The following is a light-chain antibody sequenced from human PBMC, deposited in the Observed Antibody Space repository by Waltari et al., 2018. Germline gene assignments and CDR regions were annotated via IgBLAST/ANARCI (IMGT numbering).Light chain of an antibody. Sequence: IVMTQSPFSLSVTPGEPASISCRSSQSLLDNNGNKFLDWYLQKPGQSPELLIFLGSNRLSGVPDRFSGSGSGTDYTLNISRVEAEDAGTYYCMQALHTPNTFGQGTKLEIK. CDR3: MQALHTPNT. CDR1: QSLLDNNGNKF. CDR2: LGS. V-gene: IGKV2-28*01. J-gene: IGKJ2*01.